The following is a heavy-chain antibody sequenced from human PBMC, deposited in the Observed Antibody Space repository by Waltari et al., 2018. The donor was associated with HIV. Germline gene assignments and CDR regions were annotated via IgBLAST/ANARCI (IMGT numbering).Heavy chain of an antibody. CDR3: ARDWITSGRLDTFDI. D-gene: IGHD6-19*01. V-gene: IGHV3-7*01. CDR2: IKQDGSDK. J-gene: IGHJ3*02. CDR1: GFTFNRYW. Sequence: EVQLVESGGGLVQPGGSLRLSCAASGFTFNRYWMTWVRQAPGKGLEWVANIKQDGSDKDDVDSVKCRFTISRDNAKNSLYLQMNSLRAEDTAVYYCARDWITSGRLDTFDIWGQGTMVTVSS.